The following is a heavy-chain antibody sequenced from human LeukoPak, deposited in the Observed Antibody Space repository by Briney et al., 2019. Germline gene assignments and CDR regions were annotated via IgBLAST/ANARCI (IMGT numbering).Heavy chain of an antibody. V-gene: IGHV4-59*01. D-gene: IGHD2-15*01. CDR3: ARGSRGYGSPWDY. J-gene: IGHJ4*02. CDR1: GGSISSSY. CDR2: SHYTGNT. Sequence: SETLSLTCIVSGGSISSSYWSWIRQSPGKGLEWIGYSHYTGNTNYNPSLKSRVTISVDTSKNQFSLRLSSVTAADSAVLYCARGSRGYGSPWDYWGQGILVTVSS.